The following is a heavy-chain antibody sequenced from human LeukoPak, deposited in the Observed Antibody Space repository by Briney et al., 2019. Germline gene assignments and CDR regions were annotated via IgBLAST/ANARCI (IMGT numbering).Heavy chain of an antibody. V-gene: IGHV4-39*01. CDR2: IYYSGST. J-gene: IGHJ4*02. CDR1: GGSISSSSYY. CDR3: ARRAHSSSWSY. D-gene: IGHD6-13*01. Sequence: SETLSLTCAVSGGSISSSSYYWGWIRQPPGKGLEWIGSIYYSGSTYYNPSLKSRVTISVDTSKNQFSLKLSSVTAADTAVYYCARRAHSSSWSYWGQGTLVTVSS.